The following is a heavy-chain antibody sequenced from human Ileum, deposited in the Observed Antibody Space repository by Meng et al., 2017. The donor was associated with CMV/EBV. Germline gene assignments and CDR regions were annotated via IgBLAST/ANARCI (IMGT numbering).Heavy chain of an antibody. CDR2: IYSSGGT. Sequence: RLSCEAVGCTLSGTFMTWVGQGSGKGLEWVSVIYSSGGTDYADSVKGRFTIFRASSKNTLFLQMNSLRPEDTALYYCATYPSSCQSWGQGSLVTVSS. J-gene: IGHJ4*02. CDR1: GCTLSGTF. CDR3: ATYPSSCQS. V-gene: IGHV3-66*02.